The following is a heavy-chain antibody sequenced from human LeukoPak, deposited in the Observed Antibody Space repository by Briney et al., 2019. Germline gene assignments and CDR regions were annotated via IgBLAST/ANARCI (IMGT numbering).Heavy chain of an antibody. CDR3: ARTSGYSYGPRFDY. D-gene: IGHD5-18*01. CDR2: MNPNSGNT. CDR1: GYTFTSYD. J-gene: IGHJ4*02. Sequence: ASVKVSCKAPGYTFTSYDINWVRQAPGQGLEWMGWMNPNSGNTGYAQKFQGRVTMTRNTSISTAYMELSSLRSEDTAVYYCARTSGYSYGPRFDYWGQGTLVTVSS. V-gene: IGHV1-8*01.